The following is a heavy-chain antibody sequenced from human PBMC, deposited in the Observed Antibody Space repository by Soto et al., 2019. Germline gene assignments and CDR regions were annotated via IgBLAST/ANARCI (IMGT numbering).Heavy chain of an antibody. D-gene: IGHD3-3*01. CDR3: ARVRYDFWSGYPDY. V-gene: IGHV3-53*01. CDR1: GFTVSSNY. J-gene: IGHJ4*02. Sequence: GGSLRLSCAASGFTVSSNYMSWVRQAPGKGLEWVSVIYSGGSTYYADSVKGRFTISRDNSKNTLYLRMSSLRAEDTAVYYCARVRYDFWSGYPDYWGQGTLVTVPS. CDR2: IYSGGST.